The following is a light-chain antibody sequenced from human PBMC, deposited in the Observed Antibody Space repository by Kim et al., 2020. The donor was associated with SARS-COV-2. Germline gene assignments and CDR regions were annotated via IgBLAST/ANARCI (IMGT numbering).Light chain of an antibody. CDR3: CSCAGSSLLWV. J-gene: IGLJ3*02. Sequence: QSALTQPASVSGSPGQSITISCTGTSSDVGSYNLVSWYQQHPGKAPKLMIYEVSKRPSGVSNRFSGSKSGNTASLTISGLQAEDEADYYCCSCAGSSLLWVFGGGTKLTVL. V-gene: IGLV2-23*02. CDR1: SSDVGSYNL. CDR2: EVS.